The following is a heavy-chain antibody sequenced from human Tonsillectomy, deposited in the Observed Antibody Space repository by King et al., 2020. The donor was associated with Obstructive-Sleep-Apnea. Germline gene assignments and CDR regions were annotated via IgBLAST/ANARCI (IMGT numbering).Heavy chain of an antibody. J-gene: IGHJ3*02. CDR1: GGSISSYN. Sequence: QLQESGPGLMKPSETLVLTSTVAGGSISSYNRCGRQQPPGEGLGGGGDIYYSGTTNYNPSSKSRVTITVDTSKNPFSLKLSTVTAADTAVYYCASPRIAVAGTGAFDIWGQGTMVTVSS. CDR3: ASPRIAVAGTGAFDI. CDR2: IYYSGTT. V-gene: IGHV4-59*08. D-gene: IGHD6-19*01.